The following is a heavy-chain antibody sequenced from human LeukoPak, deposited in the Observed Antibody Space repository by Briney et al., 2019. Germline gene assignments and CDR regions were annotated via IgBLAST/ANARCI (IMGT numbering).Heavy chain of an antibody. CDR3: TKDPPLTGGVYSAY. Sequence: PGGSLRLSCVASGLIFSDAWMNWVRQAPGKGLEWVGRIKSKVDGGTVDYAAPVKGRFTISRDDSKSTLYLQLNSLKTEDSAVYYCTKDPPLTGGVYSAYWGQETLVTVSS. D-gene: IGHD7-27*01. V-gene: IGHV3-15*07. CDR2: IKSKVDGGTV. J-gene: IGHJ4*02. CDR1: GLIFSDAW.